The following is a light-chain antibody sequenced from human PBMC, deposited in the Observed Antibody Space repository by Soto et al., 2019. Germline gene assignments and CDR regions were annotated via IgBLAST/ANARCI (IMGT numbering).Light chain of an antibody. CDR1: QSFSSYY. V-gene: IGKV3-20*01. CDR2: GAS. CDR3: QQYNSYSWT. Sequence: EVVLTQSPGTLSLSPGDRVTLSCRASQSFSSYYLAWYQQKPGQAPRLLIYGASSRAPGTPDRFSGSGSGTDFSLTISRLEPEDFATYYCQQYNSYSWTFGQGTKVEIK. J-gene: IGKJ1*01.